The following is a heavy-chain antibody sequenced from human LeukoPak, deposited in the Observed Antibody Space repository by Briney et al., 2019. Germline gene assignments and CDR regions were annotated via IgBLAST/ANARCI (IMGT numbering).Heavy chain of an antibody. D-gene: IGHD2-8*01. J-gene: IGHJ4*01. CDR2: ISGSGSDI. V-gene: IGHV3-11*01. Sequence: GGSLRLSCAVSGFGFSDSYMTWIRQTPGKGLEWLAYISGSGSDIYYADSVKGRFTISRDNAKNSLYLQMSSLRPDDTALYYCSTDPRLLIYWGHGTLVTVSS. CDR3: STDPRLLIY. CDR1: GFGFSDSY.